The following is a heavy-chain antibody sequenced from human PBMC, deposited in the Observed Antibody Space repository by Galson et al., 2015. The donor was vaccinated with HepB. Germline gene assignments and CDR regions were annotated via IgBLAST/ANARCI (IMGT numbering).Heavy chain of an antibody. J-gene: IGHJ3*02. CDR1: GFTFSSYS. V-gene: IGHV3-21*01. CDR3: ARDGGYYDSSGPQWADAFDI. CDR2: ISSSSSYI. D-gene: IGHD3-22*01. Sequence: SLRLSCAASGFTFSSYSMNWVRQAPGKGLEWVSSISSSSSYIYYADSVKGRFTISRDNAKNSLYLQMNSLRAEDTAVYYCARDGGYYDSSGPQWADAFDIWGQGTMVTVSS.